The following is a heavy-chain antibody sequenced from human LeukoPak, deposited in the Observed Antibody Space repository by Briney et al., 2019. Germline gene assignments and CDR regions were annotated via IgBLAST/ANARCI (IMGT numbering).Heavy chain of an antibody. V-gene: IGHV4-34*01. J-gene: IGHJ6*02. Sequence: SETLSLTCAVYGGSFSGYYWSWIRRPPGKGLEWIGEINHSGSTNYNPSLKSRVTISVDTSKNQFSLKLSSVTAADTAVYYCARGRYYYGSGTYPMDVWGQGTTVTVSS. CDR3: ARGRYYYGSGTYPMDV. D-gene: IGHD3-10*01. CDR1: GGSFSGYY. CDR2: INHSGST.